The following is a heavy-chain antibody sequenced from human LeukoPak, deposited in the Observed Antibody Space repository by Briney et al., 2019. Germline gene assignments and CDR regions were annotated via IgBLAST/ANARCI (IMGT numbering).Heavy chain of an antibody. J-gene: IGHJ4*02. CDR3: ARSLPHYYDSSGYYFDY. V-gene: IGHV3-9*01. CDR2: ISWNSGSI. D-gene: IGHD3-22*01. Sequence: GGSLRLSCAASGFTFDDYAMHWVRQAPGKGLEWVSGISWNSGSIGYADSVKGRFTISRDNAKNSLYLQMNSLRAEDTAVYYCARSLPHYYDSSGYYFDYWGQGTLVTVSS. CDR1: GFTFDDYA.